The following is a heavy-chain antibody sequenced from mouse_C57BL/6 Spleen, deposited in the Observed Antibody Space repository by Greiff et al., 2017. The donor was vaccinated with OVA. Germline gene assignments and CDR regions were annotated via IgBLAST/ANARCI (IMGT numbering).Heavy chain of an antibody. CDR1: GFTFSDYG. CDR3: AREGYYGSRGRGY. V-gene: IGHV5-17*01. Sequence: EVHLVESGGGLVKPGGSLKLSCAASGFTFSDYGMHWVRQAPEKGLEWVAYISSGSSTIYYADTVKGRFTISRDNAKNTLFLQMTSLRSEDTAMYYCAREGYYGSRGRGYWGQGTTLTVSS. CDR2: ISSGSSTI. J-gene: IGHJ2*01. D-gene: IGHD1-1*01.